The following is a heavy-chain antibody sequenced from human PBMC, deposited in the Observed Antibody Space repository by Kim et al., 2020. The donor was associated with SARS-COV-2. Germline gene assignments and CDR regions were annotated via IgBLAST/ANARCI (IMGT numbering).Heavy chain of an antibody. Sequence: SETLSLTCAVYGGSFSGYYWSWIRQPPGKGLEWIGEINHSGSTNYNPSLKSRVTISVDTPKNQFSLKLSSVTAADTAVYYCARGGRDYYYYGMDVWGQGTTVTVSS. CDR1: GGSFSGYY. J-gene: IGHJ6*02. CDR2: INHSGST. CDR3: ARGGRDYYYYGMDV. V-gene: IGHV4-34*01.